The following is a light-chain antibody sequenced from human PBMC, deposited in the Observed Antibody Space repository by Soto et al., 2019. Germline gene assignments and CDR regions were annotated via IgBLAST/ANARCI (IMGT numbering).Light chain of an antibody. CDR1: QSVSSN. V-gene: IGKV3-15*01. J-gene: IGKJ1*01. CDR2: GAF. Sequence: ESVLTQSPATLSVSPGERATLCCRASQSVSSNLAWYQQKPGQAPSLLIYGAFTRATGIPARFSGTGSGTEFTLTISSLQSEDFALYYCQQYNDWPLTFGQGTKVDIK. CDR3: QQYNDWPLT.